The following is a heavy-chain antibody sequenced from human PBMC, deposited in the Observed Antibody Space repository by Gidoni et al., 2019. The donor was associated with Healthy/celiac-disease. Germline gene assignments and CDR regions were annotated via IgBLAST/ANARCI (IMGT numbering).Heavy chain of an antibody. CDR1: GFTFSSYS. D-gene: IGHD1-26*01. V-gene: IGHV3-21*01. CDR3: ARDDVGGANAFDI. J-gene: IGHJ3*02. CDR2: ISSSSSYI. Sequence: EVQLVESGGGLVKPGGSLRLSCAASGFTFSSYSMNWVRQAPGKGLEWVSSISSSSSYIYYADSVKGRFTISRDNAKNSLYLQMNSLRAEDTAVYYCARDDVGGANAFDIWGQGTMVTVSS.